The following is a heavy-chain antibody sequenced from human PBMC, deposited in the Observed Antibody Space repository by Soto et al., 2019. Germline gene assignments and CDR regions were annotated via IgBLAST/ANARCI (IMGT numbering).Heavy chain of an antibody. CDR2: IYYSGST. D-gene: IGHD1-7*01. Sequence: PSETLSLTCTVSGGSISSYYWSWIRQPPGKGLEWIGYIYYSGSTNYNPSLKSRVTISVDTSKNQFSLKLSSVTAADTAVYYCAREVTGWNYALVLDYWGQGTLVTVSS. CDR1: GGSISSYY. V-gene: IGHV4-59*01. J-gene: IGHJ4*02. CDR3: AREVTGWNYALVLDY.